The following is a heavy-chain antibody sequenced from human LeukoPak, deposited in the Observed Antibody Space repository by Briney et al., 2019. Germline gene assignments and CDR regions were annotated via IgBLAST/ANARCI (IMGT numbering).Heavy chain of an antibody. D-gene: IGHD6-19*01. CDR2: IYYSGST. CDR1: GGSISGYY. Sequence: SETLSLTCTVSGGSISGYYWSWIRQPPGKGLEWIGYIYYSGSTNYNPSLKSRATISVDTSKNQFSLKLSSVTAADTAVYYCARDRRYSSGWYGIDYWGQGTLVTVSS. CDR3: ARDRRYSSGWYGIDY. J-gene: IGHJ4*02. V-gene: IGHV4-59*01.